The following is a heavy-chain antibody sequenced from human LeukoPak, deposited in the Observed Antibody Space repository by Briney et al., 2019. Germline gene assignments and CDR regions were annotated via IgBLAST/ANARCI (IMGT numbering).Heavy chain of an antibody. CDR2: IIPIFGTA. V-gene: IGHV1-69*13. CDR1: GGTFSSYA. Sequence: SVKVSCKASGGTFSSYAISWVRQAPGQGLEWMGGIIPIFGTANYAQKFQGRVTITADESTSTAYMELSSLRSEDTAVYYCARSPTNYGDEIDYWGQGTLVTDSS. D-gene: IGHD4-17*01. CDR3: ARSPTNYGDEIDY. J-gene: IGHJ4*02.